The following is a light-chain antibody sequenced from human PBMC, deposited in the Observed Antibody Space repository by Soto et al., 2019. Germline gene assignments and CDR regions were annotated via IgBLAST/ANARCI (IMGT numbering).Light chain of an antibody. Sequence: DIQVTQSPSAMSAAVGDRVTITCRTSQDISNRLGWFQQRPGKAPKRLISSASTLETGVPSRFSCTGSGTEFTLTISSLQPEDFATYYCQQHAAYPRDFGQGTKVEMK. CDR2: SAS. J-gene: IGKJ1*01. V-gene: IGKV1-17*03. CDR1: QDISNR. CDR3: QQHAAYPRD.